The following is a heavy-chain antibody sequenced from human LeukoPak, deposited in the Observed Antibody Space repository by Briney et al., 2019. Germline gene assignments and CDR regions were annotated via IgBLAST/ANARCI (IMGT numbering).Heavy chain of an antibody. CDR1: GFTFSSRA. V-gene: IGHV3-23*01. CDR3: VQENIVPLVYGTLVSGNWFDP. D-gene: IGHD2-8*01. Sequence: TGGSLRLSCAASGFTFSSRAMSWVRQAPGEGLEWVSGISGSGGGPYYGHPARGRFPISRDNSKNTLYLQMNSLRIEDTALYYCVQENIVPLVYGTLVSGNWFDPWGQGTLVTVSS. CDR2: ISGSGGGP. J-gene: IGHJ5*02.